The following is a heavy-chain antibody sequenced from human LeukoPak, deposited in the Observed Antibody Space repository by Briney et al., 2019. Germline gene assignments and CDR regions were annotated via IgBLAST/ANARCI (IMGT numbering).Heavy chain of an antibody. D-gene: IGHD3-9*01. CDR3: ATSVRFFDWLPDY. CDR2: IWYDGSNK. J-gene: IGHJ4*02. V-gene: IGHV3-33*08. CDR1: GFTFSSYG. Sequence: GGSLRLSCAASGFTFSSYGMHWVRQAPGKGLEWVALIWYDGSNKYYADSVKGRFTISRDNSKNTLYLQMNSLRAEDTAVYYCATSVRFFDWLPDYWGQGTLVTVSS.